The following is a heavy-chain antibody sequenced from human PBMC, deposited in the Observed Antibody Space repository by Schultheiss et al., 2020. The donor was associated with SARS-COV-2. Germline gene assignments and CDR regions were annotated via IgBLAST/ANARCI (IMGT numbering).Heavy chain of an antibody. V-gene: IGHV3-74*01. Sequence: GGSLRLSCAASGFTFSSYWMHWVRQAPGKGLVWVSRINSDGSSTSYADSVKGRFTISRDNAKNTLYLQMNSLRAEDTAVYYCARAGRTTVTGGFDYWGQGTLVTVSS. CDR1: GFTFSSYW. J-gene: IGHJ4*02. CDR3: ARAGRTTVTGGFDY. CDR2: INSDGSST. D-gene: IGHD4-17*01.